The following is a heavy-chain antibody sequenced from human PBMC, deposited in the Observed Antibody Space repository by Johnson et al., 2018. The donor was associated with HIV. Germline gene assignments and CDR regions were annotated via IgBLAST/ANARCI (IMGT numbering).Heavy chain of an antibody. Sequence: VQLVESGGGLVKPGGSLRLYCAASGFSFTNAWMSWVRQAAGKGLERGSVIDSGGSTYYADSVKGRFTISRDNSKNTLYLQMNSLRAEDTAVYYCARATTPHDAFDIWGHGTMVTVSS. D-gene: IGHD1-1*01. V-gene: IGHV3-66*01. CDR1: GFSFTNAW. CDR2: IDSGGST. CDR3: ARATTPHDAFDI. J-gene: IGHJ3*02.